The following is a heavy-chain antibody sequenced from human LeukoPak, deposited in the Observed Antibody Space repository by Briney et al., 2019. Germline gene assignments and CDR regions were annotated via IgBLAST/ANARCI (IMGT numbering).Heavy chain of an antibody. V-gene: IGHV4-39*01. D-gene: IGHD1-26*01. Sequence: ASETLSLTCAVSGDITHYWGWVRQPPGKGPESIGSIYFSGSVYYNPSLRSRVTISLDTSTKQLSLRLSSVTVADTAIYYRAKHNGGGVVSYVAPGPPDYFDHWGQGALVIVSS. CDR3: AKHNGGGVVSYVAPGPPDYFDH. CDR1: GDITHY. CDR2: IYFSGSV. J-gene: IGHJ4*02.